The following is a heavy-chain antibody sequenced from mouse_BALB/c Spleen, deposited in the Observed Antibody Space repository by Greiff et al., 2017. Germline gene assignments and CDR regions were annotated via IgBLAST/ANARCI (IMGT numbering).Heavy chain of an antibody. CDR1: GFSLTSYG. J-gene: IGHJ4*01. V-gene: IGHV2-9*02. CDR3: ARARDYGSPYAMDY. CDR2: IWAGGST. Sequence: VQLQQSGPGLVAPSQSLSITCTVSGFSLTSYGVHWVRQPPGKGLEWLGVIWAGGSTNYNSALMSRLSISKDNSKSQVFLKMNSLQTDDTAMYYCARARDYGSPYAMDYWGQGTSVTVSS. D-gene: IGHD1-1*01.